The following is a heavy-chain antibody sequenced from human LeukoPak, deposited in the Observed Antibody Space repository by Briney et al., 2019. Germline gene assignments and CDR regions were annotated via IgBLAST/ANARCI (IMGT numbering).Heavy chain of an antibody. CDR2: ISGSGGST. CDR3: AKAGRHSSSWIDY. D-gene: IGHD6-13*01. Sequence: PGGSLRLSCAASGFTFSSYGMSWVRQAPGKGLEWVSAISGSGGSTYYADSVKGRFTISRDNAKNSLYLQMNSLRAEDTALYYCAKAGRHSSSWIDYWGQGTLVTVSS. CDR1: GFTFSSYG. J-gene: IGHJ4*02. V-gene: IGHV3-23*01.